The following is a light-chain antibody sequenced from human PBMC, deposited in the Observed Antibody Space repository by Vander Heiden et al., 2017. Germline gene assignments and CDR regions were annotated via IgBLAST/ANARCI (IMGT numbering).Light chain of an antibody. V-gene: IGKV1-5*03. CDR1: QSISSW. Sequence: DIQMTQSPSSLSASVGDRVTITCRASQSISSWSAWYQQKPGKAPKVLIYKASSLESGVPSRFSGSGSGTEFTLTISSLQPDDFATYYCQQYHTYPWTFGQGAKVDIK. CDR2: KAS. J-gene: IGKJ1*01. CDR3: QQYHTYPWT.